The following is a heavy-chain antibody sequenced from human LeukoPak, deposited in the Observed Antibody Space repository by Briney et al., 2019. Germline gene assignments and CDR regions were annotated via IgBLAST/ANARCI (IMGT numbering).Heavy chain of an antibody. J-gene: IGHJ4*02. CDR3: ARDKYSSGWYVGAAVFDY. D-gene: IGHD6-19*01. V-gene: IGHV3-21*01. CDR1: GFTFRNFW. Sequence: GGSLRLSCAASGFTFRNFWMTWVRQAPGKGLEWVSSISSSSSYIYYADSVKGRFTISRDNAKNSLYLQMNSLRAEDTAVYYCARDKYSSGWYVGAAVFDYWGQGTLVTVSS. CDR2: ISSSSSYI.